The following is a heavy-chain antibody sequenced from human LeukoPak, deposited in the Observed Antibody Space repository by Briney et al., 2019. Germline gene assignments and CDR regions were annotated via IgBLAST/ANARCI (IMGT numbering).Heavy chain of an antibody. CDR3: ARDVTRAPRGY. Sequence: PGGSLRLSCAAPGFTFSSYEMNWVRQAPGKGLEWVSYISSSGSIMYYADSVKGRFTISRDNAKNSLYLQMNSLRGEDTAVYYCARDVTRAPRGYWGQGALVTVSS. J-gene: IGHJ4*02. CDR1: GFTFSSYE. CDR2: ISSSGSIM. D-gene: IGHD3-10*01. V-gene: IGHV3-48*03.